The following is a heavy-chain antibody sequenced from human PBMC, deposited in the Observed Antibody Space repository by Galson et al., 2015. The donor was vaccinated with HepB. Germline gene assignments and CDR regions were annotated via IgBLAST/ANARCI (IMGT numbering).Heavy chain of an antibody. Sequence: SLRLSCAASGFSFSTYAMSWVRQAPGKGLEWVSTISGSGGGTYYADSVKGRFSISRDNARNSLYLQMDSLRAEDTAVYYCALAGPGAYDYKRYYYDYWGQGTLVTVSS. D-gene: IGHD5-12*01. CDR3: ALAGPGAYDYKRYYYDY. V-gene: IGHV3-23*01. CDR2: ISGSGGGT. CDR1: GFSFSTYA. J-gene: IGHJ4*02.